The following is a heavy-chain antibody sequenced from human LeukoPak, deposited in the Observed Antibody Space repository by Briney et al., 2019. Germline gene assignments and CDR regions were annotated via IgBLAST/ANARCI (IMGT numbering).Heavy chain of an antibody. J-gene: IGHJ4*02. CDR3: ARDKKTYYYDSSGYSGIDY. D-gene: IGHD3-22*01. Sequence: SSETLSLTCAVYGGSFSGYYWNWIRQPPGKGLEWIGEINHSGSTNYNPSLKSRVTISVDTSKNQFSLKLSSVTAADTAVYYCARDKKTYYYDSSGYSGIDYWGQGTLVTVSS. CDR2: INHSGST. CDR1: GGSFSGYY. V-gene: IGHV4-34*01.